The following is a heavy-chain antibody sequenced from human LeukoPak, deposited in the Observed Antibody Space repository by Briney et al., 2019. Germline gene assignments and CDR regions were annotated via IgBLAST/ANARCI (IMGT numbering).Heavy chain of an antibody. D-gene: IGHD3-16*01. CDR3: ARGGSYGDY. V-gene: IGHV3-48*01. CDR2: ISGRSSTI. J-gene: IGHJ4*02. CDR1: AFTFSDYS. Sequence: GGSLRLSCAASAFTFSDYSMNWVRQAPGKGLEWVSYISGRSSTIYYADSVKGRFTISRDNAKNTLYLQMNRLRIEDTAVYYCARGGSYGDYWGQGILVTVSS.